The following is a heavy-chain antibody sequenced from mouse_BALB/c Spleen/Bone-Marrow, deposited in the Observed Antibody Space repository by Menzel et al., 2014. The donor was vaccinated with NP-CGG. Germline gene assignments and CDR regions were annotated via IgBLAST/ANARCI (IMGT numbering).Heavy chain of an antibody. CDR1: GYTFTSYV. J-gene: IGHJ4*01. Sequence: EVQLQQSGPELVKPGASVKMSCKASGYTFTSYVLHWVKRKPGQGLEWIGNINPYNDGTKSNEKFKGKATLTSDKSSSTAYMELCSLTSEDSAVYYCAREDGYYGMDYWGQGTSVTVSS. V-gene: IGHV1-14*01. D-gene: IGHD2-3*01. CDR3: AREDGYYGMDY. CDR2: INPYNDGT.